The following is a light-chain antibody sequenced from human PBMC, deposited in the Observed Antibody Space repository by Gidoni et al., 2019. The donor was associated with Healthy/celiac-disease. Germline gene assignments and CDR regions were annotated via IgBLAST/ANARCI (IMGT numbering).Light chain of an antibody. CDR1: SSDVGGYNY. J-gene: IGLJ2*01. CDR2: DVS. CDR3: SSYTSSSIVV. Sequence: QSALTHPASVSGSPGQSITISCTGTSSDVGGYNYVSWYQQHPGKAPKLMIYDVSKRPAGVSNRFSGSKSGNTASLTISGLQAEDEADYYCSSYTSSSIVVFGGGTKLTVL. V-gene: IGLV2-14*01.